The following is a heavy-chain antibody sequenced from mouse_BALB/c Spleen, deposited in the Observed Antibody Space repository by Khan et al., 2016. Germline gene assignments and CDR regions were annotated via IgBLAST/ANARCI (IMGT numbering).Heavy chain of an antibody. CDR3: AREGVTTVYAMDY. D-gene: IGHD1-1*01. V-gene: IGHV3-2*02. CDR2: ISYSGST. CDR1: GYSITSDYA. J-gene: IGHJ4*01. Sequence: EVQLQESGPGLVKPSQSLSLTCTVTGYSITSDYAWNWIRQFPGNKLEWMGYISYSGSTSYNTSLKSRISITRDTSKNQFFLQLNSVTTEDTATYYCAREGVTTVYAMDYWGQGTSVTVSS.